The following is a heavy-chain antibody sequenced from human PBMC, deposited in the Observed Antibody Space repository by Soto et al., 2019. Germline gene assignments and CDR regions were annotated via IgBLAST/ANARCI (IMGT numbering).Heavy chain of an antibody. CDR1: GFTFSKYA. CDR2: TSYDGNKK. Sequence: QVQLVESGGGVVQPGRSLRLSCIGSGFTFSKYAIHWVRQAPGKGQVWVAVTSYDGNKKDYADSVKGRFTISRDNSKNTLYLQMNSLIPDDTAVYYCARDPAYQAQYGMDVWGQGTTVTVSS. CDR3: ARDPAYQAQYGMDV. V-gene: IGHV3-30-3*01. D-gene: IGHD2-2*01. J-gene: IGHJ6*02.